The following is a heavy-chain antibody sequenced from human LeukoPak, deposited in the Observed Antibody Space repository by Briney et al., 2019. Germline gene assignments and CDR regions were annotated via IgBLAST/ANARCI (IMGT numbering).Heavy chain of an antibody. CDR3: ASRYLEWLLDY. D-gene: IGHD3-3*01. CDR1: GGSINTNNYY. V-gene: IGHV4-39*01. J-gene: IGHJ4*02. CDR2: IYYGWST. Sequence: SETLSLTRTVSGGSINTNNYYWGWIRQPPGKELEWIGTIYYGWSTYYNPSLKSRVTISVDTSKNQFSLKLNSVTAADTAVYYCASRYLEWLLDYWGQGTLVTVSS.